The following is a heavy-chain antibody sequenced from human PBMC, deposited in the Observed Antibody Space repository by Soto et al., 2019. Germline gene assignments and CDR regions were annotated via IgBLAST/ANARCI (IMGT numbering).Heavy chain of an antibody. V-gene: IGHV3-21*01. CDR2: ISSSGTYI. Sequence: EVQLVESGGGLVKPGGSLRLSCAASGFTFSDYAMNWVRQSPGKGLEWVSSISSSGTYIYYADSLKGRFTISRDNAKNSVDLQMNSLRADDTAVYYCARVRMYYSSSRAAYYRDYWGQGGLVTVSS. D-gene: IGHD6-13*01. J-gene: IGHJ4*02. CDR1: GFTFSDYA. CDR3: ARVRMYYSSSRAAYYRDY.